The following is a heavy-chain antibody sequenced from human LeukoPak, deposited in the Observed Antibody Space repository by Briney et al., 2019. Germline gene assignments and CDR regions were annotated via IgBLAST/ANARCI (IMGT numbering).Heavy chain of an antibody. J-gene: IGHJ4*02. Sequence: GGSLRLSCAASGFTFSSYAMSWVRRAPGKGLEWVSAISGSGGSTYYADPVKGRFTISRDNSKNTLYLQMNSLRAEDTAVYYCAKDLVAMVQGGAPFDYWGQGTLVTVSS. CDR1: GFTFSSYA. V-gene: IGHV3-23*01. CDR2: ISGSGGST. CDR3: AKDLVAMVQGGAPFDY. D-gene: IGHD3-10*01.